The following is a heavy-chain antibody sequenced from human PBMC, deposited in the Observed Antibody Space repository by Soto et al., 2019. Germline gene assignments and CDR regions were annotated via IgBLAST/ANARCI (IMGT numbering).Heavy chain of an antibody. D-gene: IGHD2-15*01. CDR2: ISGDGSII. CDR1: GFTFSSYW. Sequence: EVHLVESGGGLVQPGGSLRLSCAASGFTFSSYWMHWARQTPGQGPLWVFSISGDGSIITHADAVKGRFTVSRDNAKNNMYLQLNRLRLADKAVYYCVREKCTAGLCRRFDSWGQGTPVTVSS. J-gene: IGHJ4*02. V-gene: IGHV3-74*01. CDR3: VREKCTAGLCRRFDS.